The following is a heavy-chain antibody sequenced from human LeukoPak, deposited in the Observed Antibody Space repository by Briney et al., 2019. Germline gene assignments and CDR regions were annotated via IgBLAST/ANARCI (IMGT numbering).Heavy chain of an antibody. CDR3: ARGDAVSGTRSYP. CDR2: IYYSWSI. D-gene: IGHD3-10*01. J-gene: IGHJ5*02. Sequence: SETLSLTCTVSGGSISCGDYYWSWIRQHPGKGLEWIMTIYYSWSIYYNPSLTSHLTISVYKSKNQFSLELRSVSRADSIVYDCARGDAVSGTRSYPWGQGTLVTVSS. CDR1: GGSISCGDYY. V-gene: IGHV4-31*01.